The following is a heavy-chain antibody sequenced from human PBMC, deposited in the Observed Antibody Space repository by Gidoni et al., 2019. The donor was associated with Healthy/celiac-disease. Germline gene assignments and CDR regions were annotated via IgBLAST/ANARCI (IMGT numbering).Heavy chain of an antibody. J-gene: IGHJ3*02. V-gene: IGHV3-7*01. CDR3: ARDLGDIVVVPAAMQGAFDI. Sequence: EVQLVESGGGLVQPGGSLRLSCAASGFTFSSYWMSWVRQAPGKGLEWVANIKQDGSEKYYVDSVKGRFTISRDNAKNSLYLQMNSLRAEDTAVYYCARDLGDIVVVPAAMQGAFDIWGQGTMVTVSS. CDR1: GFTFSSYW. CDR2: IKQDGSEK. D-gene: IGHD2-2*01.